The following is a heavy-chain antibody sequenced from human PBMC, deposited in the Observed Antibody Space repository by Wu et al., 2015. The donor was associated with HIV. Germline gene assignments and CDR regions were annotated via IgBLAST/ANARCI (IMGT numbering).Heavy chain of an antibody. CDR1: GYTFTSYG. CDR2: ISAYNGNT. CDR3: ARRGTIDYYGSGSDAFDI. J-gene: IGHJ3*02. D-gene: IGHD3-10*01. Sequence: QVQLVQSGAEVKKPGASVKVSCKASGYTFTSYGISWVRQAPGQGLEWMGWISAYNGNTNYAQKLQGRVTMTTDTSTSTAYMELRSLRSDDTAVYYCARRGTIDYYGSGSDAFDIWGQGTMVTSLQ. V-gene: IGHV1-18*01.